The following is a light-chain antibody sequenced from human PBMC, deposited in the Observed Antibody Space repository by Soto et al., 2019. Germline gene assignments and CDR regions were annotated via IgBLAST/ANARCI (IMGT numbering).Light chain of an antibody. Sequence: EIVMTQSPVTLSVSPGERATLSCRASQSVNSNLAWYQQKPGQAPRLLIYDASTRATGIPARFSGSGSGTDFTLTISSLQSEDFAVYYCQQYKNWPHFTFGPGTTVDIK. CDR2: DAS. CDR3: QQYKNWPHFT. J-gene: IGKJ3*01. CDR1: QSVNSN. V-gene: IGKV3-15*01.